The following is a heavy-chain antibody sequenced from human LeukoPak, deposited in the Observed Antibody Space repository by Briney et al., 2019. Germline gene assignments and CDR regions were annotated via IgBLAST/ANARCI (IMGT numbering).Heavy chain of an antibody. CDR1: GFTFSSYA. J-gene: IGHJ3*02. CDR2: ISSSSSYI. CDR3: ARDEYDAFDI. Sequence: GGSLRLSCAASGFTFSSYAMSWVRQAPGKGLEWVSSISSSSSYIYYADSVKGRFTISRDNAKNSLYLQMNSLRAEDTAVYYCARDEYDAFDIWGQGTMVTVSS. D-gene: IGHD2/OR15-2a*01. V-gene: IGHV3-21*01.